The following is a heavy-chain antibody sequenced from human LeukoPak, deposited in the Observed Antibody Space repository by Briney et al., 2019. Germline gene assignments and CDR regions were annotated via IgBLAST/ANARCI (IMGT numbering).Heavy chain of an antibody. CDR1: GGSISGYY. CDR2: INYITSA. D-gene: IGHD3-10*01. CDR3: ARLRNYGSGNYYNDF. J-gene: IGHJ4*02. Sequence: SETLSLTCTVSGGSISGYYGSWIRQPPGKGLERSVYINYITSANYNTSLKCRVTTPVDPSNPQFSLNLSCAPAADTAVYYSARLRNYGSGNYYNDFWGQGALVTVSS. V-gene: IGHV4-59*08.